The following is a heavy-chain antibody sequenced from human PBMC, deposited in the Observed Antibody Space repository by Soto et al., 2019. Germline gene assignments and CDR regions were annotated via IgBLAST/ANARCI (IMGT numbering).Heavy chain of an antibody. CDR1: GFTFSSYA. D-gene: IGHD2-21*02. J-gene: IGHJ3*01. CDR3: AKVLVTASYSLDF. V-gene: IGHV3-23*01. CDR2: ISDSDGST. Sequence: GSLRLSCAASGFTFSSYAMSGVRQAPGNGREWVSGISDSDGSTYYADSVKGRVTISRDNSKNTLYLQMNSLRAEDTALYYCAKVLVTASYSLDFWGQGTMVTVSS.